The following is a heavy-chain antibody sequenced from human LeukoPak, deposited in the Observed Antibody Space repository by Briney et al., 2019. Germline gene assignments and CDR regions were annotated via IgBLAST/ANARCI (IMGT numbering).Heavy chain of an antibody. Sequence: ASVKVSCKASGYIFTNYGISWVRQAPGQGLEWMGWISAYKGNTKYAQKFQGRVTLTTDTSTNTAYMELRSLRSDGTAVYYCARYCGGWFDPWGQGTLVTVSS. CDR3: ARYCGGWFDP. CDR1: GYIFTNYG. V-gene: IGHV1-18*01. CDR2: ISAYKGNT. D-gene: IGHD2-21*01. J-gene: IGHJ5*02.